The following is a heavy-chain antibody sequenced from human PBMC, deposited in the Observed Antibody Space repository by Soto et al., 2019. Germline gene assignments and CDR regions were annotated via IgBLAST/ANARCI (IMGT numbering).Heavy chain of an antibody. CDR3: ARQASYWHGGGGWLDP. V-gene: IGHV3-13*01. CDR1: GFTFSASD. D-gene: IGHD2-8*02. CDR2: IGTLHDT. J-gene: IGHJ5*02. Sequence: ESGGGSVQPGGSLGLSCAASGFTFSASDMHWVRQTTGGGLEWVAAIGTLHDTYYPDSVKGRFTISRDNARNSLNLQMNSLRAGDPGVYYCARQASYWHGGGGWLDPWGQGTLVTVSS.